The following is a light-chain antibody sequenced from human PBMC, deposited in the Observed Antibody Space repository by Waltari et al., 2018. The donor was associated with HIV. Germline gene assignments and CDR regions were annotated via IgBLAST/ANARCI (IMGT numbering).Light chain of an antibody. V-gene: IGLV2-8*01. CDR1: SSDIGGYDF. CDR2: AVY. CDR3: SSYAGNYNLV. J-gene: IGLJ3*02. Sequence: QSALTQPPSESGSPGQSVTISCTGSSSDIGGYDFVSWFHQHPGKAPKLVIYAVYKRPSGVPDRFSGSKSGNTASLTVSGLQAEDEAYYHCSSYAGNYNLVFGGGTKLTVL.